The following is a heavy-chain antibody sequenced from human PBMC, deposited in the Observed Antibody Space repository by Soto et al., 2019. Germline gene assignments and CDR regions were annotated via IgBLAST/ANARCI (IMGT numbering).Heavy chain of an antibody. CDR3: AHRVLRTVFGLVTTTESYFDL. Sequence: QITLNESGPTVVRPTETLTLTCRFSGFSLTTSGVGVGWIRQSPGKAPEWLALIYWDDDKRYSASLKSRLTITKDTSKNQVVLTVSDLDPTDTATYYCAHRVLRTVFGLVTTTESYFDLWGQGTPVAVSS. V-gene: IGHV2-5*02. CDR1: GFSLTTSGVG. CDR2: IYWDDDK. J-gene: IGHJ4*02. D-gene: IGHD3-3*01.